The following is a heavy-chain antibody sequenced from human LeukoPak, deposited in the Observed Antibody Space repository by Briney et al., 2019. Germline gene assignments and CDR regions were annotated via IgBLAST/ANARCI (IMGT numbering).Heavy chain of an antibody. Sequence: GESLKISCQGSGYSFTSYWIAWVRQMPGKGLEWMGITYPGDSNTRYSPSFQGQVTISADRSISTAYLRWSSLKASDTAMYYCARSDYGTGVFDSWGQGTLVTVSS. CDR2: TYPGDSNT. J-gene: IGHJ4*02. CDR1: GYSFTSYW. D-gene: IGHD4-17*01. CDR3: ARSDYGTGVFDS. V-gene: IGHV5-51*01.